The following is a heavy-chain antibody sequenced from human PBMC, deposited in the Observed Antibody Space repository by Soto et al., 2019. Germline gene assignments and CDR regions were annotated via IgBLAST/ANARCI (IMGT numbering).Heavy chain of an antibody. CDR2: ISAYNGNT. D-gene: IGHD3-22*01. CDR1: GYTFTSYG. J-gene: IGHJ4*02. Sequence: GASVKVSCKASGYTFTSYGISWVRQAPGQGLEWMGWISAYNGNTNYAQKLQGRVTMTTDTSTSTAYMELRSLRSDDTAVYYCARDLRTYYYDSSGYYFDYWGQGTLVTVSS. CDR3: ARDLRTYYYDSSGYYFDY. V-gene: IGHV1-18*01.